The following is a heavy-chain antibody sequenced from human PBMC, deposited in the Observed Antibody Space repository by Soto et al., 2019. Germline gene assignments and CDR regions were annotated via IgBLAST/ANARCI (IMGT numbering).Heavy chain of an antibody. CDR2: IYHSGST. CDR1: GGSISSSNW. J-gene: IGHJ4*02. V-gene: IGHV4-4*02. CDR3: ASARSIAVAGTFDY. Sequence: SETLSLTCAVSGGSISSSNWWSWVRQPPGKGLEWIGEIYHSGSTNYNPSLKSRVTISVDKSKNQFSLKLSSVTAADTAVYYCASARSIAVAGTFDYWGQGTQVTVSS. D-gene: IGHD6-19*01.